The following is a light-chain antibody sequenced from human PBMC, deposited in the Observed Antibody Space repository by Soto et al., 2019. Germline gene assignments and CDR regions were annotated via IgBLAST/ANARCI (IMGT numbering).Light chain of an antibody. V-gene: IGLV2-23*01. Sequence: QSALTQPASVSGSPGQSITISCTGTSTDVGTYNLVSWYQQHPGKAPKLMIYEATTRPSGVSNRFSGSKYANTASLTISGLQAEDEAYYYCCSYADRTTLFGGGTKLTVL. CDR1: STDVGTYNL. CDR3: CSYADRTTL. J-gene: IGLJ2*01. CDR2: EAT.